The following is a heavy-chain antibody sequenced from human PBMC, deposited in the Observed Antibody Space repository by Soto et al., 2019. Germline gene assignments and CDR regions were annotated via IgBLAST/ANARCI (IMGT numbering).Heavy chain of an antibody. Sequence: QVPLVQSGAEVKKPGASVKVSCKASGYTFTSYDINWVRQATGQGLEWMGWMNPNSGNTGYAQKFQGRVTMTRNTSISTAYMELSSLRSEDTAVYYCALTWWIGRIVKWFDPWGQGTLVTVSS. CDR1: GYTFTSYD. CDR3: ALTWWIGRIVKWFDP. D-gene: IGHD3-22*01. CDR2: MNPNSGNT. J-gene: IGHJ5*02. V-gene: IGHV1-8*01.